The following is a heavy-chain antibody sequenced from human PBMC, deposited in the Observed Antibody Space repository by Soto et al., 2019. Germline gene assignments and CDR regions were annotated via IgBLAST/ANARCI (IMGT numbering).Heavy chain of an antibody. V-gene: IGHV1-46*01. CDR1: GYTFTIYH. CDR3: ARDRGDYGDYFDY. CDR2: INPSGGST. D-gene: IGHD4-17*01. J-gene: IGHJ4*02. Sequence: ASVKVSCKTSGYTFTIYHMHWVRQAPGQGLEWMGIINPSGGSTSYAQKFQGRVTMTRDTSTSTVYMELSSLRSEDTAVYYCARDRGDYGDYFDYWGQGTLVTVSS.